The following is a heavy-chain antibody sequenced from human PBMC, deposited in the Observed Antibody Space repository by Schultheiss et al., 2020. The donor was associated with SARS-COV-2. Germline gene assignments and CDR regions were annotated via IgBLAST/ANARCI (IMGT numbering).Heavy chain of an antibody. CDR2: IRSKAYGGTT. V-gene: IGHV3-49*04. CDR1: GFTFSSYG. Sequence: GGSLRLSCAASGFTFSSYGMHWVRQAPGKGLEWVGFIRSKAYGGTTEYAASVKGRFTISRDDSKSIAYLQMNSLKTEDTAVYYCTRERGIAAAGNGYWGQGTLVTVSS. D-gene: IGHD6-13*01. CDR3: TRERGIAAAGNGY. J-gene: IGHJ4*02.